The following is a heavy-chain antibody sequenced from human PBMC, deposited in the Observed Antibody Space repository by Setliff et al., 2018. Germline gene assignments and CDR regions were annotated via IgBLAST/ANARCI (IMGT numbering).Heavy chain of an antibody. Sequence: PSETLSLTCTVYGGSFTNYYWGWIRQSPGKGLEWIGEINHSGSTNYNPSLKSRLTMSVDTSKNQFSLNLNSVTAADTAVYFCARDNTILGATDYWGQGTLVTVSS. CDR1: GGSFTNYY. J-gene: IGHJ4*02. CDR3: ARDNTILGATDY. V-gene: IGHV4-34*01. D-gene: IGHD1-26*01. CDR2: INHSGST.